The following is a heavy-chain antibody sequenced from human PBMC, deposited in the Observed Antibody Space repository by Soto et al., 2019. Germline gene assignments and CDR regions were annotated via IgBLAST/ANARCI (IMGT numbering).Heavy chain of an antibody. J-gene: IGHJ4*02. D-gene: IGHD4-17*01. CDR3: TRDGDYHKIDY. Sequence: ASVKVSCKAFGFTFTTYYMHWVRQAPGQGLEWMGMINPSGDTTTFAQKFQGRVTMTRDTSTSTLYMELSSLRPDDTAVYYCTRDGDYHKIDYWGQGTLVTVSS. CDR2: INPSGDTT. CDR1: GFTFTTYY. V-gene: IGHV1-46*01.